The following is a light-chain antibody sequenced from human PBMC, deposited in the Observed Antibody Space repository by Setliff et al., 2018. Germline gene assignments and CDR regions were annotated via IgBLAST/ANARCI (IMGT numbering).Light chain of an antibody. J-gene: IGLJ2*01. Sequence: QSALPQPASVSGSPGQSISISCTGTRRDVGSFNLVSWYQHRPGKAPQVIIFDVSDRPSGVSNRFSGSKSGDTAYLTISGLQAEDEANYFCSSYAGLTTWIFGAGTQLTVL. CDR2: DVS. V-gene: IGLV2-23*02. CDR1: RRDVGSFNL. CDR3: SSYAGLTTWI.